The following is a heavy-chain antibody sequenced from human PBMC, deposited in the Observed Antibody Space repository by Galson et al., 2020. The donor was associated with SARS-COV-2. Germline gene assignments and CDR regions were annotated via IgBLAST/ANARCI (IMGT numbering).Heavy chain of an antibody. CDR2: IYPDYSYT. D-gene: IGHD6-19*01. CDR1: GYSFTNYW. V-gene: IGHV5-51*01. J-gene: IGHJ4*02. Sequence: GESLKISCRTSGYSFTNYWIGWVRQMPGKGLEWMGIIYPDYSYTIYSPSFQGQVTISADKSISTAFLQWSSLKASDTAIYYCARHGASSGWYEGIDYWGQGTLVTVSS. CDR3: ARHGASSGWYEGIDY.